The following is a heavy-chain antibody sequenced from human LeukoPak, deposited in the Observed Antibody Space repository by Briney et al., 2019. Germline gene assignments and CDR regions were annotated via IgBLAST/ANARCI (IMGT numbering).Heavy chain of an antibody. Sequence: GGSLRLSCAASGFTFSSYSMNWVRQAPGKGLEWVSSISSSGTYVYYADSVKGRFTISRDNAKNSLSLQMNSLRADDAAVYYCARGGYGANDDAFDIWGQGTMVTVSS. J-gene: IGHJ3*02. CDR1: GFTFSSYS. CDR3: ARGGYGANDDAFDI. CDR2: ISSSGTYV. D-gene: IGHD4-23*01. V-gene: IGHV3-21*01.